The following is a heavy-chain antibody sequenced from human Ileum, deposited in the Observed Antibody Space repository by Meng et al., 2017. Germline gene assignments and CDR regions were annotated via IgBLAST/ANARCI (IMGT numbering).Heavy chain of an antibody. CDR2: IIPILNAS. J-gene: IGHJ5*02. Sequence: QVMFVQSGPEVKYRGSSVKVSCKASGGAFSSSAIGWLRQAPGRGLEWMGGIIPILNASAYAQSFQGRVTLSADMATTTVYMELSSLTSDDTAVYFCARDCSGGGCFDPWGQGTLVTVSS. V-gene: IGHV1-69*08. CDR3: ARDCSGGGCFDP. CDR1: GGAFSSSA. D-gene: IGHD2-15*01.